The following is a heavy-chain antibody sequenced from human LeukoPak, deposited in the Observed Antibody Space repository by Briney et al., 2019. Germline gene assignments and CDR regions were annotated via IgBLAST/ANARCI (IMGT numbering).Heavy chain of an antibody. CDR1: GYTFTGYY. J-gene: IGHJ4*02. CDR3: ARDLSENDFWSGSNY. D-gene: IGHD3-3*01. CDR2: NNANSGDT. Sequence: SVTVSFKGTGYTFTGYYLHWVRQAPGQGLEWVGLNNANSGDTNYAKKFHGRVTKTRDTSISTNYKELSRLKSDDTAVYYCARDLSENDFWSGSNYWGQGTLVTVSS. V-gene: IGHV1-2*02.